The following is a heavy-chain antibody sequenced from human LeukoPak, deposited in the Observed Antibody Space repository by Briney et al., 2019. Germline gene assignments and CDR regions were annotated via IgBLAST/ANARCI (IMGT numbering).Heavy chain of an antibody. J-gene: IGHJ3*02. V-gene: IGHV4-34*01. CDR2: INHSGST. Sequence: SETLSLTCAVYGGSFSGYYWSWIRQPPGKGLEWIGEINHSGSTNYNPSLKSRATISVDTSKNQFSLKLSSVTAADTAVYYCARVKYDSSGNDAFDIWGQGTMVTVSS. CDR1: GGSFSGYY. CDR3: ARVKYDSSGNDAFDI. D-gene: IGHD3-22*01.